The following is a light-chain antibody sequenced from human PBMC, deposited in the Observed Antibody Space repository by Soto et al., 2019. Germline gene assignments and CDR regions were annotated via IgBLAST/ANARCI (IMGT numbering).Light chain of an antibody. CDR1: QSVSNY. CDR3: QQRSSWPPWT. CDR2: DTS. V-gene: IGKV3-11*01. Sequence: EIVLTQSPVTLSLSPGERATLSCRASQSVSNYLAWYQQKPGQAPRLLIYDTSTRATGIPARFSGSESGTDFTLTVSSLEPEDFAVYYCQQRSSWPPWTFGQGTKVEIK. J-gene: IGKJ1*01.